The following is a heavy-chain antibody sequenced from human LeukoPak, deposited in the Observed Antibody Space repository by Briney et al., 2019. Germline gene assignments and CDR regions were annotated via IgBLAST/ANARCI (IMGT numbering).Heavy chain of an antibody. D-gene: IGHD4-17*01. J-gene: IGHJ4*02. V-gene: IGHV3-48*01. CDR1: GFTFRSHG. CDR3: ARANPTTPIYYFDF. Sequence: GGSLRLSCAGFGFTFRSHGMNWVRQAPGKGLEWVSYISSSGDRIYYADSVRGRLAISRDNDGNSLFLEMNTLRAEDTAVYYCARANPTTPIYYFDFWGRGTLVTVSS. CDR2: ISSSGDRI.